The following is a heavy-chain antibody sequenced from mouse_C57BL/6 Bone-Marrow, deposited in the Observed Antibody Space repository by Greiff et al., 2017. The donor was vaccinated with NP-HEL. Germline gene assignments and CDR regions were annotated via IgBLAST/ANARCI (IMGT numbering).Heavy chain of an antibody. CDR1: GYTFTSYW. Sequence: QVQLQQPGAELVMPGASVKLSCKASGYTFTSYWMHWVKQRPGQGLEWIGEIDPSDSYTNYNQKFKGKSTLTVDKSSSTAYMQLSSLTSEDSAVYYCARSGITTVVAFHYFDYWGQGTTLTVSS. CDR3: ARSGITTVVAFHYFDY. J-gene: IGHJ2*01. D-gene: IGHD1-1*01. CDR2: IDPSDSYT. V-gene: IGHV1-69*01.